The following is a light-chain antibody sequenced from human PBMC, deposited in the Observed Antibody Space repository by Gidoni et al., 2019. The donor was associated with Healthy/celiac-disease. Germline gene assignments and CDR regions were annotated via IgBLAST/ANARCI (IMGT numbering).Light chain of an antibody. CDR2: DAS. CDR1: QDISND. V-gene: IGKV1-33*01. CDR3: QQYDNLPPFT. Sequence: DIQMTQSPSSLSASVGDRVTISCKASQDISNDLNWYQQKPGKAPKLLIYDASNLETGVPSRFSGSGSGTDFTFTISRLQPEDIATYYCQQYDNLPPFTFGPGTKVDIK. J-gene: IGKJ3*01.